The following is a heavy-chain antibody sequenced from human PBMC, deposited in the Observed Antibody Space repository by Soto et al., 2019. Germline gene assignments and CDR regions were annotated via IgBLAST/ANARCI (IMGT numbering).Heavy chain of an antibody. V-gene: IGHV3-74*01. CDR1: GFTFSSYW. CDR3: ARDRPVGTMIVVVSNWFDP. J-gene: IGHJ5*02. D-gene: IGHD3-22*01. CDR2: INSDGSST. Sequence: GGSLRLSCAASGFTFSSYWMHWVRQAPGKGLVWVSRINSDGSSTSYADSVKGRFTISRDNAKNTLYLQMNSLRAEDTAVYYCARDRPVGTMIVVVSNWFDPWGQGTLVTVSS.